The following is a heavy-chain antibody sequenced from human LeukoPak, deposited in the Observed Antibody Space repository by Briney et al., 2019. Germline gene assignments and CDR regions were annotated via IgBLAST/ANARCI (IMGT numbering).Heavy chain of an antibody. D-gene: IGHD6-19*01. J-gene: IGHJ3*02. Sequence: ASVKVSCKASGYTFTGYYMHWVRQAPGQGLEWMGWINPNSGGTNYAQKFQGRVTMTRDTSISTAYMELSRLRSDDTAVYYCARARQWLVQNAFDIWGQGTTVTVSS. CDR1: GYTFTGYY. CDR2: INPNSGGT. V-gene: IGHV1-2*02. CDR3: ARARQWLVQNAFDI.